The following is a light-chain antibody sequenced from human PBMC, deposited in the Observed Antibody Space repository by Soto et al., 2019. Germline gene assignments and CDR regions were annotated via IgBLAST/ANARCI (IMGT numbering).Light chain of an antibody. CDR1: QSVRSNF. CDR2: DAY. V-gene: IGKV3-20*01. J-gene: IGKJ2*01. CDR3: QQYAGSPRT. Sequence: EIVLTQSPGTLSLSPGDTATLSCRASQSVRSNFLAWYQHKPGQAPRLLIHDAYSRATGIPDRFSGSGSDRDFTLTISRLEPEDSAVYYCQQYAGSPRTFGQGTKLEIK.